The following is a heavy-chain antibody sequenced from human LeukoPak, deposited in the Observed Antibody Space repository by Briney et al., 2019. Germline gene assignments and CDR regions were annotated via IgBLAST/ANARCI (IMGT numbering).Heavy chain of an antibody. CDR2: IYYTGST. V-gene: IGHV4-39*07. CDR3: ASQVTNPPYYFDY. CDR1: GDSIDSSSSY. D-gene: IGHD4-17*01. Sequence: SETLSLTCTLVSGDSIDSSSSYWGWIRQPPGKGLEWIGTIYYTGSTYYNPSLKSRLTISVDTSKNQFSLKLSSVTAADTAVYYCASQVTNPPYYFDYWGQGTLVTVSS. J-gene: IGHJ4*02.